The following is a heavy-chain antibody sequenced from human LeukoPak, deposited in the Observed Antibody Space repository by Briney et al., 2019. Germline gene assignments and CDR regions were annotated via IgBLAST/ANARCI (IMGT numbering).Heavy chain of an antibody. CDR2: ISYDGSNK. J-gene: IGHJ4*02. D-gene: IGHD6-13*01. CDR1: GFNFSSYG. V-gene: IGHV3-30*18. Sequence: GRSLRLSCAASGFNFSSYGMHWVRQAPGKGLEWVADISYDGSNKYYADSVKGRFTISRDNSKNTLYLQMNSLRAEDTAVYYCAKDRRIAAAGYYFDYWGQGTLVTVSS. CDR3: AKDRRIAAAGYYFDY.